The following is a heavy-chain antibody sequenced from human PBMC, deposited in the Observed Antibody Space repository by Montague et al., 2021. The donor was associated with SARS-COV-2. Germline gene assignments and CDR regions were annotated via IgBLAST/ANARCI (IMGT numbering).Heavy chain of an antibody. V-gene: IGHV4-34*01. CDR1: GGSFSGYY. CDR2: INHSGST. Sequence: SETLSLTCAVYGGSFSGYYWSWIRQSPGKGLEWIGEINHSGSTTYNPSLKSRVTISVDTSKNQFSLKLTSMTAADTAVYYCARGDDNYRTFSYAYGCLNRYRYYGMDFWGPGTMVAVSS. J-gene: IGHJ6*02. D-gene: IGHD5-18*01. CDR3: ARGDDNYRTFSYAYGCLNRYRYYGMDF.